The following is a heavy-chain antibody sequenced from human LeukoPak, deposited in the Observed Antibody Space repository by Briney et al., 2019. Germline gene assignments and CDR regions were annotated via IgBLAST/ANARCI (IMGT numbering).Heavy chain of an antibody. CDR3: AIVVVPANMDV. CDR2: IIPILGIA. J-gene: IGHJ6*03. D-gene: IGHD2-2*01. V-gene: IGHV1-69*02. CDR1: GGTFSSHT. Sequence: SVKVSCKASGGTFSSHTISWVRPAPGQGLEWMGRIIPILGIANYAQKFQGRVTITADKSTSTAYMELSSLRSEDTAVYYCAIVVVPANMDVWGKGTTVTVSS.